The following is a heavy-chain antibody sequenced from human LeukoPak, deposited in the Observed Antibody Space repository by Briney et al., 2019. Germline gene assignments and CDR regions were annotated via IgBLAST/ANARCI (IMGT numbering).Heavy chain of an antibody. CDR2: IYYSGST. J-gene: IGHJ4*02. V-gene: IGHV4-30-4*08. CDR3: ARDPARTRYFDY. Sequence: SETLSLTCTVSGGSISSGDYYWSWIRQPPGKGLEWIGYIYYSGSTYYNPSLKSRVTISVDTSKNQFSLKLSSVTAADTAVYYCARDPARTRYFDYWGQGTLVTVSS. CDR1: GGSISSGDYY.